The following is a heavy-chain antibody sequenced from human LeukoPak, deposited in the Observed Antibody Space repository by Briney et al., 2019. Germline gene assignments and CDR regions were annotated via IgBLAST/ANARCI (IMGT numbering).Heavy chain of an antibody. J-gene: IGHJ4*02. Sequence: GESLQISCKGSGSSFTTYWIAWVRPLPGKGLEWMGIIYPGDSDTRYSPSFQGQVTISADKSTSTAYLQWSGLKASDTAMYYCARGGDGYNHFEYWGQGTLVTVSS. CDR3: ARGGDGYNHFEY. V-gene: IGHV5-51*01. CDR1: GSSFTTYW. D-gene: IGHD3-16*01. CDR2: IYPGDSDT.